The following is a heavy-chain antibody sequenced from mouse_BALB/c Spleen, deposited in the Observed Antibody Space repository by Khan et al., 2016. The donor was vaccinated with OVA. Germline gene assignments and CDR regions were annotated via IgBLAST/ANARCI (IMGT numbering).Heavy chain of an antibody. CDR1: GYSITSDYA. Sequence: EVKLLESGPGLVKPSQSLSLTCTVTGYSITSDYAWNWIRQFPGNKLEWMGYISYSGSTSYNPSPKSRISITRDTSKNQFFLQLNSVTTEDTATYYCARSIMANWGQGTTLTVSS. J-gene: IGHJ2*01. CDR2: ISYSGST. CDR3: ARSIMAN. V-gene: IGHV3-2*02.